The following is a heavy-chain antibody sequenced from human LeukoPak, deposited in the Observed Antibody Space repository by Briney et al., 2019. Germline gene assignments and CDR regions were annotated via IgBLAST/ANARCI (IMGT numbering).Heavy chain of an antibody. CDR2: ISGGGDAT. D-gene: IGHD3-10*01. J-gene: IGHJ4*02. Sequence: GGSLRLSCAASGFTFSSYGMSWVRQAPGKGPEWVSTISGGGDATYYADSVKGRFTISRDNSKNTLYLQMNSLRVEDTAVYYCARDSSMLRGPLVIYYFDFWGQGTLVTVSS. CDR3: ARDSSMLRGPLVIYYFDF. CDR1: GFTFSSYG. V-gene: IGHV3-23*01.